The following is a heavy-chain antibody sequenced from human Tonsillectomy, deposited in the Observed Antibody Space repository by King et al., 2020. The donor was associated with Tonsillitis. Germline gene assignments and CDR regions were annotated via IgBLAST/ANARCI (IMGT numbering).Heavy chain of an antibody. J-gene: IGHJ4*02. V-gene: IGHV3-64D*06. D-gene: IGHD6-19*01. CDR2: ISSNGGST. Sequence: VQLVESGGGLVQPGGSLRLSCSASGFTFSSYAMHWVRQAPGKGLEYVSAISSNGGSTYYADSVKGRFTISRDKSKNTLYLQMSSLRAEDTAVYYCVKERAVAGRPGIFDYWGQGTLVTVSS. CDR3: VKERAVAGRPGIFDY. CDR1: GFTFSSYA.